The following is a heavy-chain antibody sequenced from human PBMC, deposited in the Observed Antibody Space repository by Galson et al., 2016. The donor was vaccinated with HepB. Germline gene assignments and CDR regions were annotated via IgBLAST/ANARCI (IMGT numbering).Heavy chain of an antibody. CDR3: AKVRQLAYSYGMDV. J-gene: IGHJ6*02. D-gene: IGHD6-6*01. CDR2: ISYDGSNQ. V-gene: IGHV3-30*18. CDR1: GFTFSSYG. Sequence: SMRLSCAASGFTFSSYGMHWVRQAPGKGLEWVAVISYDGSNQYYADSVKGRFTIARDNSKNALYLQMNSLRAEDTAVYYCAKVRQLAYSYGMDVWGQGTTVTVSS.